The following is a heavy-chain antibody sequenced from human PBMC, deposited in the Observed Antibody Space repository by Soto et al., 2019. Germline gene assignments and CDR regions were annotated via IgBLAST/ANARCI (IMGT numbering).Heavy chain of an antibody. CDR3: ARDLSTNCCES. Sequence: GASVKVSCKASGYTFTSYGISCVRQAPGQGLEWMGWISAYNGNTNYAQKLQGRVTMTTDTSTSTAYMELRSLRSDDTAGDDCARDLSTNCCESWGQGTMGTVSS. V-gene: IGHV1-18*01. CDR2: ISAYNGNT. CDR1: GYTFTSYG. J-gene: IGHJ4*03. D-gene: IGHD1-1*01.